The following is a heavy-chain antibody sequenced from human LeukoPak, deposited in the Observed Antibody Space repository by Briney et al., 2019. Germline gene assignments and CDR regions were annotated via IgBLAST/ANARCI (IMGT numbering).Heavy chain of an antibody. CDR1: GFPFSSYG. D-gene: IGHD5-24*01. CDR2: ISNDGSSI. Sequence: GGSLRLSCSGSGFPFSSYGIHWVRQAPGKGLEWVAVISNDGSSIDYGDSVKGRFTISRDNSRNTLYLQMNSLRAEDTAVYYCARSRGYYFDYWGQGTLVTVSS. V-gene: IGHV3-30*03. J-gene: IGHJ4*02. CDR3: ARSRGYYFDY.